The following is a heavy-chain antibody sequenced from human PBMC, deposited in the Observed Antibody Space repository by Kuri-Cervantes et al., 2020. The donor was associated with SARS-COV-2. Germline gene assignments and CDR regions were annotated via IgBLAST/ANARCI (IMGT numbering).Heavy chain of an antibody. D-gene: IGHD4-11*01. CDR3: ANLGPGGHAYSFLDY. V-gene: IGHV4-39*07. CDR2: IYYSGST. Sequence: SETLSLTCTVSGGSISSSSYYWGWIRQPPGKGLEWIGSIYYSGSTYYNPSLKSRVTISVDTSKSQFSLKLSSVTAADTAVYYCANLGPGGHAYSFLDYWGQGTLVTVSS. CDR1: GGSISSSSYY. J-gene: IGHJ4*02.